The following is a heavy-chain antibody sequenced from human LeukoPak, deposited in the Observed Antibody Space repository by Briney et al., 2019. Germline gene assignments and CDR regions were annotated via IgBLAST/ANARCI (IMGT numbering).Heavy chain of an antibody. CDR3: ASVAIRGPYYYYGMDV. Sequence: PGGSLRLSCAASGFTFSSYSMNWVRQAPGKGLEWVSSISSSSSYIYYADSVKGRFTISRDNAKNSLYLQMNSLRAEDTAVYYCASVAIRGPYYYYGMDVWGQGTTVTVSS. D-gene: IGHD5-12*01. J-gene: IGHJ6*02. CDR2: ISSSSSYI. CDR1: GFTFSSYS. V-gene: IGHV3-21*01.